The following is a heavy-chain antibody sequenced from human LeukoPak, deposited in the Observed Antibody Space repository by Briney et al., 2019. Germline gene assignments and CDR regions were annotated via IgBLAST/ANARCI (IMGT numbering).Heavy chain of an antibody. CDR1: GGTFSSYA. CDR3: ARNPIAAAGRWFDP. J-gene: IGHJ5*02. Sequence: ASVKVSCKASGGTFSSYAISWVRQAPGQGLEWMGGIIPIFGTANYAQKFQGRVTITTDESTSTACMELSSLRSEDTAVHYCARNPIAAAGRWFDPWGQGTLVTVSS. V-gene: IGHV1-69*05. CDR2: IIPIFGTA. D-gene: IGHD6-13*01.